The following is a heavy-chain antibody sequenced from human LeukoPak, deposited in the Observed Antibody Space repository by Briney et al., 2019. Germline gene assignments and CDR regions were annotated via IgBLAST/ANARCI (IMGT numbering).Heavy chain of an antibody. D-gene: IGHD3-16*01. CDR1: GFSFSNAW. CDR2: ITSKSDGGTA. Sequence: GGSLRLSCAASGFSFSNAWMSWVRQAPGKGLECIGRITSKSDGGTADYAAPVKGRFTISRDDSKTTMYLQMNSLKIEDTAVYYCNTVYWGPDGGHWGQGTLLTVSS. CDR3: NTVYWGPDGGH. J-gene: IGHJ4*02. V-gene: IGHV3-15*01.